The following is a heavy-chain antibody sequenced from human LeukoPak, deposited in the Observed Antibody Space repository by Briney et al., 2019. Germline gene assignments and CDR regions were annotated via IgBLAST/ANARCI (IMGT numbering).Heavy chain of an antibody. Sequence: PSETLSLTCTASGGSISSRSYYWGWIRQPPGKGLEWIGSIYYNGTTYYKPSLKSRVTISVDTSKNQFSLRLRSVTAADTAVYYCARQWLVSPLFDYWGQGTLVTVSS. CDR1: GGSISSRSYY. J-gene: IGHJ4*02. V-gene: IGHV4-39*01. CDR3: ARQWLVSPLFDY. D-gene: IGHD6-19*01. CDR2: IYYNGTT.